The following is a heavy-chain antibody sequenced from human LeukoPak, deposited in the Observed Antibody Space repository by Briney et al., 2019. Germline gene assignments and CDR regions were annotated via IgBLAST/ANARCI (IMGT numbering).Heavy chain of an antibody. D-gene: IGHD1-20*01. CDR3: ARRGNWNDFDY. CDR1: GYAFSSYG. CDR2: INTYNGNT. J-gene: IGHJ4*02. V-gene: IGHV1-18*01. Sequence: ASVKVSCKASGYAFSSYGFTWVRQAPGQGLEWMGWINTYNGNTQYAPKLKGRVTTTTDTSTSTAYMEQRSLTSDDTAVYYCARRGNWNDFDYWGQGTLVTVSS.